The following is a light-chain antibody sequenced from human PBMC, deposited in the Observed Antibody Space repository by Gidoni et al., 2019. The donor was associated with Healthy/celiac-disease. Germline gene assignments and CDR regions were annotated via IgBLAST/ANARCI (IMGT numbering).Light chain of an antibody. CDR2: AAS. CDR1: QRMSSY. Sequence: DIQMTQSPSSLSASVGDRVTITCRASQRMSSYLNWYQQKTGKAPKLLIYAASRLQSGVPSRFSGSRSGTDFTPTISSLQPEDFATYYCQQSYSTPWTFGQGTKVEIK. V-gene: IGKV1-39*01. J-gene: IGKJ1*01. CDR3: QQSYSTPWT.